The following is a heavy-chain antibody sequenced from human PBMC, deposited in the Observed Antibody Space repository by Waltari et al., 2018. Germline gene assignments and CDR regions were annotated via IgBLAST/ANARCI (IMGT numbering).Heavy chain of an antibody. D-gene: IGHD3-22*01. CDR3: ARHAADSSGYFYGFDS. CDR1: GGSVSTYY. CDR2: IYHSGRS. V-gene: IGHV4-59*08. Sequence: QVQLQESGPGLVKPSETLSLTCTVSGGSVSTYYWSWIRQPPGKGLAWIGFIYHSGRSDYPPYLQSRVTMSVDPSKNQLSLKLSSVTAADTAVFYCARHAADSSGYFYGFDSWGQGTLVTVSS. J-gene: IGHJ5*01.